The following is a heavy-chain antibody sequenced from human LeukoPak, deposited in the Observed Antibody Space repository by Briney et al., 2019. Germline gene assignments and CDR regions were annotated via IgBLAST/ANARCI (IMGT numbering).Heavy chain of an antibody. CDR2: IYPGDFET. D-gene: IGHD6-19*01. CDR1: GYSFPSYW. Sequence: SGESLKISCRGSGYSFPSYWIGWVRQMPGKGLEWMGIIYPGDFETRYSPSFQDQVIISADKSINIAYLQWNSLEASDTAIYYCARRASGDFDYWGQGTLVTVSS. CDR3: ARRASGDFDY. J-gene: IGHJ4*02. V-gene: IGHV5-51*01.